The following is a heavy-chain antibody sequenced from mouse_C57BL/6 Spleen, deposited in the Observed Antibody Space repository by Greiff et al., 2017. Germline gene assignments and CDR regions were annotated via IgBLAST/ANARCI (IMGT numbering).Heavy chain of an antibody. CDR3: ARCTLTGTFDY. V-gene: IGHV7-3*01. CDR2: IRNKANGYTT. CDR1: GFTFTDYY. D-gene: IGHD4-1*01. J-gene: IGHJ2*01. Sequence: EVKLMESGGGLVQPGGSLSLSCAASGFTFTDYYMRWVRQPPGKALEWLGFIRNKANGYTTEYSASVKGRLTISRDNSQSILYLQMNALRSEDSATYYCARCTLTGTFDYRGQGTTLTVSS.